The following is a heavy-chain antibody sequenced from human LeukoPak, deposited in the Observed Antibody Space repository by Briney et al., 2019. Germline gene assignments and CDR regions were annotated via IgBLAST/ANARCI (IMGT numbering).Heavy chain of an antibody. CDR3: ARGRKATWNALTIFDP. Sequence: SETLSLTCSVSGDSFTSDYWSWIRQPPGKGLEWIGYISYTGSTKSNPALKSRVTISGDRSKNQFSLKMTSVTAADTAVYYCARGRKATWNALTIFDPVGQGTLVTVSS. CDR2: ISYTGST. D-gene: IGHD3-3*01. CDR1: GDSFTSDY. J-gene: IGHJ5*02. V-gene: IGHV4-59*01.